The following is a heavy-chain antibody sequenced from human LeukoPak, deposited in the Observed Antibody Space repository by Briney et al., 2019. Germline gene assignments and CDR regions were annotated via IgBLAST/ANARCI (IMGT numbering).Heavy chain of an antibody. V-gene: IGHV3-7*01. CDR1: GFTFSSYA. J-gene: IGHJ4*02. CDR3: VGHSDY. CDR2: IKQDGSEK. D-gene: IGHD3-16*01. Sequence: GGTLRLSCAASGFTFSSYAMSWVRQAPGKGLEWVANIKQDGSEKYYVDSVKGRFTISRDNAKNSLYLQMNSLRAEDTAVYYCVGHSDYWGQGTLVTVSS.